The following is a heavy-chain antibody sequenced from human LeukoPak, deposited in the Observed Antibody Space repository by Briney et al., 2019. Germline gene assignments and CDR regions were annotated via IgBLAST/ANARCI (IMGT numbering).Heavy chain of an antibody. Sequence: GGSLRLSCAASGFTFSSYGMHWVRQAPGKGLEWVAVISYDGSNKYYADSVKGRFTISRDNSKNTLYLQMNSLRAEDTAVYYCARDHPGGYEIIDYWGQGTLVTVSS. V-gene: IGHV3-30*03. CDR1: GFTFSSYG. CDR2: ISYDGSNK. CDR3: ARDHPGGYEIIDY. D-gene: IGHD5-12*01. J-gene: IGHJ4*02.